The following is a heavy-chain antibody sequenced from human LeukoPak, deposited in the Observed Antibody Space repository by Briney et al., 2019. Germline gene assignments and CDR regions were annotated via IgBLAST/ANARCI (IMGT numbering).Heavy chain of an antibody. J-gene: IGHJ5*01. CDR2: ITTSTGNP. V-gene: IGHV7-4-1*02. CDR1: GYTFTNYA. D-gene: IGHD6-19*01. Sequence: ASVKVSCRASGYTFTNYAINWMRQAPGQGLEWMGWITTSTGNPTYAQGFTGRFVFSSDTSVSTAYLQISSLRAEDTAMYYCARDPYAPPSSDLQRFDSWGQGTLVTVSS. CDR3: ARDPYAPPSSDLQRFDS.